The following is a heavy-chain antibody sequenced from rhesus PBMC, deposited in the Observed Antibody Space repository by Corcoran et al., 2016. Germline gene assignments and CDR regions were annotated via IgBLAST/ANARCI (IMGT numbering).Heavy chain of an antibody. CDR1: GGSISGYYY. J-gene: IGHJ4*01. CDR2: IYGKRATT. Sequence: QVKLQQWGEGLVKPSETLSLTCAVYGGSISGYYYWSWIRQPPGKGLEWIGYIYGKRATTNKHPSLKKRGTISKDTSKNQFSLKLSSVTAAETAVYYCARGVAAAGDYWGQGVLVTVSS. D-gene: IGHD6-31*01. V-gene: IGHV4-73*01. CDR3: ARGVAAAGDY.